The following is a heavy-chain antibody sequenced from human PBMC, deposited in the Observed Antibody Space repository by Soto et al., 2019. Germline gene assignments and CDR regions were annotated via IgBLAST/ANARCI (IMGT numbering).Heavy chain of an antibody. CDR3: AKGEWSGYYYGLIDY. CDR1: EFTSSNYI. V-gene: IGHV3-23*01. D-gene: IGHD3-22*01. J-gene: IGHJ4*02. Sequence: PGGSLRLSCAGSEFTSSNYIMSWVRQAPGKGLEWVSAISGSGVSTYYADSVKGRFTISRDNSKNTLYLQMNSLRAEDTAVYYCAKGEWSGYYYGLIDYWGQGTLVTAPQ. CDR2: ISGSGVST.